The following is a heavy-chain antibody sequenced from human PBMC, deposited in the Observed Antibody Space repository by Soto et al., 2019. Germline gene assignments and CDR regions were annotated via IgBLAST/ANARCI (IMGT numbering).Heavy chain of an antibody. D-gene: IGHD4-4*01. J-gene: IGHJ6*02. CDR3: ARHEQFYYYYYGMDV. V-gene: IGHV5-51*01. CDR2: INPGDSDI. Sequence: GESLKISCKASGYSFTTYWIAWVRQMPGKGLEWMGIINPGDSDIRYSPSFQGQVTISADNSISTAYLRWSSLKASDTAMYYCARHEQFYYYYYGMDVCGQGTAVTVSS. CDR1: GYSFTTYW.